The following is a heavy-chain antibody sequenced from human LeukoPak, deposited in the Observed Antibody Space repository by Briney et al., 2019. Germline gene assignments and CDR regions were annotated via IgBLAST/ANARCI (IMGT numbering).Heavy chain of an antibody. J-gene: IGHJ5*02. CDR1: GFTFSSYG. V-gene: IGHV3-23*01. Sequence: GGSLRLSCAASGFTFSSYGMSWVRQAPGKGLEWVSAISGSGGSTYYADSVKGRFTISRDNSKNTLYLQMNSLRAEDTAVYYCATEPPIAAAGGNWFDPWGQGTLVTVSS. CDR3: ATEPPIAAAGGNWFDP. CDR2: ISGSGGST. D-gene: IGHD6-13*01.